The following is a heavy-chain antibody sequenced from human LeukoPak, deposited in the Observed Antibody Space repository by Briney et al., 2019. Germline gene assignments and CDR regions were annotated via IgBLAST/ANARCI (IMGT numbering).Heavy chain of an antibody. CDR2: IYYSGST. D-gene: IGHD3-22*01. Sequence: SETLSLTCTVSGGSISSYYWSWIRQPPGKGLEWIGYIYYSGSTNYNPSLKSRVTISVDTSKNQFSLKLSSVTAADTAVYYCAGGVGITTSHWGQGALVTVSS. V-gene: IGHV4-59*01. CDR3: AGGVGITTSH. CDR1: GGSISSYY. J-gene: IGHJ4*02.